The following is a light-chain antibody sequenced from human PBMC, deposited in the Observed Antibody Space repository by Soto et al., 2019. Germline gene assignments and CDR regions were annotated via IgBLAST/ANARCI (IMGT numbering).Light chain of an antibody. CDR3: QSYDSSNVV. V-gene: IGLV6-57*01. CDR2: EDN. CDR1: SGNIASNY. J-gene: IGLJ2*01. Sequence: NFMLTQPHSVSESPGKTVTISCTRSSGNIASNYVQWYQQRPCSSPTTVIYEDNHRPSGVPDRFSGSIDSSSNSASLTISGLKTEDEADYYCQSYDSSNVVFGGGAKLTVL.